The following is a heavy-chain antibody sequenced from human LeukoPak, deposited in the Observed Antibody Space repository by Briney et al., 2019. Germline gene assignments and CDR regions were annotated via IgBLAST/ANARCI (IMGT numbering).Heavy chain of an antibody. CDR3: VRDFRSADY. V-gene: IGHV3-74*01. Sequence: GGSLRLSCAASGFTFSSYGMHWVRQAPGKGPMWVSRICPDGTVTNYADSVKARFSISRDNARNTVYLQMNNLRAEDTAVYYCVRDFRSADYWGQGTLVTVSS. J-gene: IGHJ4*02. CDR1: GFTFSSYG. CDR2: ICPDGTVT.